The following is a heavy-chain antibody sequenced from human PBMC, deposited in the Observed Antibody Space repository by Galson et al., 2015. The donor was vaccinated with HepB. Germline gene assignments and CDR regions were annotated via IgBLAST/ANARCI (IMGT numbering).Heavy chain of an antibody. Sequence: SLRLSCAASGFTFSSYAMSWVRQAPGKGLEWVSAISGSGGSTYYADSVKGRFTISRDNSKNTLYLQMNSLRAEDTAVYYCAKEGQYSSGWSDPRFDPWGQGTLVTVTS. CDR3: AKEGQYSSGWSDPRFDP. CDR2: ISGSGGST. CDR1: GFTFSSYA. J-gene: IGHJ5*02. D-gene: IGHD6-19*01. V-gene: IGHV3-23*01.